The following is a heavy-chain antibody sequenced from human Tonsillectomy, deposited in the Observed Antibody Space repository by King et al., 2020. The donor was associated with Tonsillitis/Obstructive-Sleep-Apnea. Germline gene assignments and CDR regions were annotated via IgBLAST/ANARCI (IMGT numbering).Heavy chain of an antibody. D-gene: IGHD2-2*02. CDR2: INHSGST. V-gene: IGHV4-34*01. CDR1: GGSFSGYY. Sequence: VQLQQWGAGLLKPSETLSLTCAVYGGSFSGYYWSWIRQPPGKGLEWIGEINHSGSTNYNPSLKSRVTISVDTSKNQFSLKLSSVTAADTGVYYCAGGVPAAIHDYYYYYMDVWGKGTTVTVSS. J-gene: IGHJ6*03. CDR3: AGGVPAAIHDYYYYYMDV.